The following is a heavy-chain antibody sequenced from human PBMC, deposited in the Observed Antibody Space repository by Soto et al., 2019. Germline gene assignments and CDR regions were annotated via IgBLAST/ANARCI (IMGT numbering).Heavy chain of an antibody. D-gene: IGHD3-10*01. CDR3: TTLGVLLWFGDPSS. V-gene: IGHV3-15*07. Sequence: GGSLRLSCAASGFTFSNAWMNWVRQAPGKGLEWVGRIKSKTDGGTTDYAAPVKGRFTISRDDSKNTLYLQMNSLKTEDTAVYYCTTLGVLLWFGDPSSRGQGTLVTGSS. CDR2: IKSKTDGGTT. CDR1: GFTFSNAW. J-gene: IGHJ4*02.